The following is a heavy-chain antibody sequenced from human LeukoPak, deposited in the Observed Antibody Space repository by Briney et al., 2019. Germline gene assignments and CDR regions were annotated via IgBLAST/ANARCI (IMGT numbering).Heavy chain of an antibody. V-gene: IGHV3-30*04. CDR3: ARPLGFGAPPGY. J-gene: IGHJ4*02. Sequence: GGSLRLSCAASGFNFRSYDMHWVRQAPGKGLEWVALISYDGSEKHYADSVKGRFTISRDNSKNTLYLQINSLSADDTALYYRARPLGFGAPPGYWGQGTLVIVSS. D-gene: IGHD3-10*01. CDR2: ISYDGSEK. CDR1: GFNFRSYD.